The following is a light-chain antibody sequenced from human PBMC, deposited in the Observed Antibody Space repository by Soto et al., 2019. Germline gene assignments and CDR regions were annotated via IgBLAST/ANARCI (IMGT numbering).Light chain of an antibody. Sequence: GPCVSITCPTRHAISNWAAWHQQKPRKAPKLLIDDASSSDSGVPSSSSGRGAGAENTLTISSLPQEDFASYCWQQDYSYPWTFGQGTKVDI. V-gene: IGKV1-5*01. CDR2: DAS. CDR1: HAISNW. CDR3: QQDYSYPWT. J-gene: IGKJ1*01.